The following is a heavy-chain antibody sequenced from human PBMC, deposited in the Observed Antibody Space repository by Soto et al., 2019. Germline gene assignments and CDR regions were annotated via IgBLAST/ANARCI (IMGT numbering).Heavy chain of an antibody. J-gene: IGHJ4*02. D-gene: IGHD5-18*01. CDR1: GGTSSSYA. V-gene: IGHV1-69*13. Sequence: SVKVSCKASGGTSSSYAISWVRQAPGQGLEWMGGIIPIFGTANYAQKLQGRVTITADESTSTAYMELSSLRSEDTAVYYCARLLHGYSPVFDYWGQGTLVTVSS. CDR3: ARLLHGYSPVFDY. CDR2: IIPIFGTA.